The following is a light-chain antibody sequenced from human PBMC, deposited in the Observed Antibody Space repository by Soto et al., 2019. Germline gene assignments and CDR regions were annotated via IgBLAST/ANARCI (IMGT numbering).Light chain of an antibody. CDR1: SSDDGSYNY. CDR3: SSYAGSNNLVV. V-gene: IGLV2-8*01. Sequence: QSALTQPPSASGSPGQSVTISCTGTSSDDGSYNYVSWYQQHPGKAPKLMIYEVSKRPSGVPDRFSGSKSGNTASLTVSGLQAEDEADYYCSSYAGSNNLVVFGGGTKLTVL. J-gene: IGLJ2*01. CDR2: EVS.